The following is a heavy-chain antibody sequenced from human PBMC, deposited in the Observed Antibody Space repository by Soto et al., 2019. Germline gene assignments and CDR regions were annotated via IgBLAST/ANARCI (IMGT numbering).Heavy chain of an antibody. CDR1: GFTFSSYG. J-gene: IGHJ4*02. CDR2: IWYDGSNK. Sequence: PGGSLRLSCAASGFTFSSYGMHWVRQAPGKGLEWVAVIWYDGSNKYYADSVRGRFTISRDNSKNTLYLQMNSLRAEDTAVYYCARVTAGTGIDYWGQGTLVTVSS. V-gene: IGHV3-33*01. D-gene: IGHD6-19*01. CDR3: ARVTAGTGIDY.